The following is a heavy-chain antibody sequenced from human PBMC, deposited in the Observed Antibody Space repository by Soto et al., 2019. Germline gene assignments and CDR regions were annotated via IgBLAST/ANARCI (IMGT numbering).Heavy chain of an antibody. D-gene: IGHD6-19*01. CDR3: SRVGSGWDQLTYFDY. CDR2: TRGKAYGGTT. V-gene: IGHV3-49*03. Sequence: GVLRLSCTTSGFTFGAYGLSWFRQAPGKGLEWVGFTRGKAYGGTTEYAASVKGRFTISRDDSKSIAYLQMSSLKTEDTALYYCSRVGSGWDQLTYFDYWGQGTMVTVSS. CDR1: GFTFGAYG. J-gene: IGHJ4*03.